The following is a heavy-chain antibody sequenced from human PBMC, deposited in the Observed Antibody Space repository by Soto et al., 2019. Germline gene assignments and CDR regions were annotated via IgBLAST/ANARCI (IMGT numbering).Heavy chain of an antibody. D-gene: IGHD3-10*01. CDR3: AKDRMAWVRGVIFFHGY. CDR1: GFTFSSYA. J-gene: IGHJ4*02. V-gene: IGHV3-23*01. Sequence: GGSLRLSCAASGFTFSSYAMSWVRQAPGKGLEWVSAISGSGGSTYYADSVKGRFTISRDNSKNTLYLQMNSLRAEDTAVYYCAKDRMAWVRGVIFFHGYWGQGTLVTVSS. CDR2: ISGSGGST.